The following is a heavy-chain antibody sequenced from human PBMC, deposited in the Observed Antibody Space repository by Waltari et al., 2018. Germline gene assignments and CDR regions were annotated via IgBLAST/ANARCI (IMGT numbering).Heavy chain of an antibody. D-gene: IGHD2-21*01. CDR3: AKGALLFVAAKHQAFDS. V-gene: IGHV3-23*04. Sequence: EVQLVESGGRMEQPGGSMSLSCAASGFTFTRFPKSWARQTPGKAMQWFSGIGGGGSDTFIADSVKGRFAVSRDNSKNVVYLQMNNLRAEDSALYYCAKGALLFVAAKHQAFDSWGQGTLVTVSS. J-gene: IGHJ4*02. CDR1: GFTFTRFP. CDR2: IGGGGSDT.